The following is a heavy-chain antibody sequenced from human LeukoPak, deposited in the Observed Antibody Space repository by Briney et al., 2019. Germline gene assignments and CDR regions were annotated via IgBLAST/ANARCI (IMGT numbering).Heavy chain of an antibody. J-gene: IGHJ4*02. Sequence: ASVKVSCKASGYTFTVYYLHWVRQAPGQGLEWMGRINPNSGGSNYAQKFQGRVTMTRDTSTSTVYMELSRLRSEDTAVYYCAREPARVQTTAGDYWGQGTLVTVSS. CDR3: AREPARVQTTAGDY. V-gene: IGHV1-2*06. D-gene: IGHD4-17*01. CDR1: GYTFTVYY. CDR2: INPNSGGS.